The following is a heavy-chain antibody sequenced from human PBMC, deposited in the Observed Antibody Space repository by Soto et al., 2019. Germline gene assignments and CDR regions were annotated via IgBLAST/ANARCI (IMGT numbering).Heavy chain of an antibody. V-gene: IGHV1-46*01. Sequence: ASVKVSCKASGYTFISYYVYWVRQAPGQGLELMGMINPRGGGTIYAQNFRGRVTMTSDTSTSTVYMEVNSLRSEDSAVYYCARGSPSSTGLGWLDPWGQGTLVTVSS. CDR1: GYTFISYY. J-gene: IGHJ5*02. CDR2: INPRGGGT. CDR3: ARGSPSSTGLGWLDP. D-gene: IGHD2-8*02.